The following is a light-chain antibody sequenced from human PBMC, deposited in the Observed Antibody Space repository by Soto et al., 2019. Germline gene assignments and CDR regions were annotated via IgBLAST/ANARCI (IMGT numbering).Light chain of an antibody. CDR2: DVS. J-gene: IGLJ3*02. CDR3: CSKAGTFTWV. Sequence: QSALTQPRSVSESPGQSVTISCSGTSSNVGGYNYVSWYQQHPGKAPKLIIYDVSERPSGGPDRFSGSKSGSTASLPISGLQAAEEADYYCCSKAGTFTWVFGGGTKLTVL. CDR1: SSNVGGYNY. V-gene: IGLV2-11*01.